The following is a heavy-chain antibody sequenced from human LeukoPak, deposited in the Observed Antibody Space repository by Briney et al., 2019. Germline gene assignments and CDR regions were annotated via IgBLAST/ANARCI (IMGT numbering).Heavy chain of an antibody. CDR1: GYTFTSYG. CDR3: ASSSSGWYLQAFDI. V-gene: IGHV1-69*04. Sequence: ASVKVSCKASGYTFTSYGISWVRQAPGQGLEWMGRIIPILGIANYAQKFQGRVTITVDKSTSTAYMEPSSLRSEDTAVYYCASSSSGWYLQAFDIWGQGTMVTVSS. D-gene: IGHD6-19*01. CDR2: IIPILGIA. J-gene: IGHJ3*02.